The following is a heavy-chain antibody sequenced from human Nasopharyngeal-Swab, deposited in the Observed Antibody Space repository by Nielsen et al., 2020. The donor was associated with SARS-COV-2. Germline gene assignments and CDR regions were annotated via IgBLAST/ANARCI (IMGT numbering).Heavy chain of an antibody. CDR3: ARGLDGVVNPFDY. J-gene: IGHJ4*02. V-gene: IGHV4-34*01. CDR1: GGSFSGYY. Sequence: SETLSLTCAVYGGSFSGYYWSWIRQPPGKGLEWIGEINHSGSTNCNPSLKSRVTISVDTSKNQFSLKLSSVTAADTAVYYCARGLDGVVNPFDYWGQGTLVTVSS. CDR2: INHSGST. D-gene: IGHD3-3*01.